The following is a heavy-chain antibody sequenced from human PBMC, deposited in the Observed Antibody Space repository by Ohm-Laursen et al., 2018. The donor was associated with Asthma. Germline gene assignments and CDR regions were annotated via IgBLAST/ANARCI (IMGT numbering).Heavy chain of an antibody. J-gene: IGHJ6*02. D-gene: IGHD5-24*01. CDR3: AKDRGDRDGYNYYYYYGMDV. CDR2: ISGSGGST. Sequence: GSLRLSCAASGFIFSNYAMSWVRQAPGKGLEWVSAISGSGGSTYYADSVKGRFTISRDNSKNTLYLQMNSLRAEDTAVYYCAKDRGDRDGYNYYYYYGMDVWGQGTTVTVSS. V-gene: IGHV3-23*01. CDR1: GFIFSNYA.